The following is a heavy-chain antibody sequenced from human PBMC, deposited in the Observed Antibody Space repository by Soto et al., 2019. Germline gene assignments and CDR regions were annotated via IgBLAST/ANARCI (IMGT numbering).Heavy chain of an antibody. CDR1: GFTFSSSA. CDR3: ARDKRDLRFLEWSYYFDY. D-gene: IGHD3-3*01. J-gene: IGHJ4*02. CDR2: ISYDGSNK. Sequence: QVQLVESGGGVVQHGRSLRLSCAASGFTFSSSAMHWVRQAPGKGLEWVAVISYDGSNKYYADSVKGRFTISRDNSKNTLYLQMNSLRAEDTAVYYCARDKRDLRFLEWSYYFDYWGQGTLVTVSS. V-gene: IGHV3-30-3*01.